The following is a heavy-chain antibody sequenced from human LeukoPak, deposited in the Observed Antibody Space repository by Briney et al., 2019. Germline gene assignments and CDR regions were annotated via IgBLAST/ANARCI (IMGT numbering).Heavy chain of an antibody. Sequence: GGSLRLSCAASGFTFSSYSMNWVRQAPGKGLEWVSSISSSSSYIYYADSVKGRFTISRDNAKNSLYLQMNSLRADDTAVYYCAREYSSSSGRAFDIWGQGTMVTVSS. V-gene: IGHV3-21*01. D-gene: IGHD6-6*01. CDR3: AREYSSSSGRAFDI. CDR2: ISSSSSYI. J-gene: IGHJ3*02. CDR1: GFTFSSYS.